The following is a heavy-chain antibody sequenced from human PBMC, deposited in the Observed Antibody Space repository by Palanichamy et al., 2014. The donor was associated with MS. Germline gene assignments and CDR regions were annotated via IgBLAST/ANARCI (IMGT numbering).Heavy chain of an antibody. Sequence: QVQLQESGPGLVKPSGTLSLTCTVTGDSISHSYWTWIRQSPGQGLEWIGYIHHSGTTNYNPPLQSRVTMSINRPRNQFSLNLTSVTAADTAVYFCARDSSGYYLPDYWGQGTLVTVSS. CDR2: IHHSGTT. V-gene: IGHV4-59*08. CDR3: ARDSSGYYLPDY. D-gene: IGHD3-22*01. CDR1: GDSISHSY. J-gene: IGHJ4*02.